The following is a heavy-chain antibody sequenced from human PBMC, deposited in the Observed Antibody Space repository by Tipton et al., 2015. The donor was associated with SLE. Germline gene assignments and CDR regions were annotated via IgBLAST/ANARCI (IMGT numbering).Heavy chain of an antibody. CDR1: GGSFSGYY. V-gene: IGHV4-30-4*01. CDR2: IYYSGST. D-gene: IGHD6-13*01. CDR3: ARIAAAFFYYMDV. J-gene: IGHJ6*03. Sequence: TLSLTCAVYGGSFSGYYWSWIRQPPGKGLEWIGYIYYSGSTYYNPSLKSRVTISVDTSKNQFSLKLSSVTAADTAVYYCARIAAAFFYYMDVWGKGTTVTVSS.